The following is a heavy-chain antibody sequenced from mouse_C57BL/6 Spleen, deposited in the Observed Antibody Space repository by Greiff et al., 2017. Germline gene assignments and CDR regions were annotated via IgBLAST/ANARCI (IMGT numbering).Heavy chain of an antibody. Sequence: QVQLQQPGAELVMPGASVKLSCKASGYTFTSYWMHWVKQRPGQGLEWIGEIDPSDSYTNYNQKFKGKSTLTVDKSSSTAYMQLSSLTSEDSAVYYCARACAMDYWGQGTSVTVSS. CDR2: IDPSDSYT. V-gene: IGHV1-69*01. J-gene: IGHJ4*01. CDR3: ARACAMDY. CDR1: GYTFTSYW.